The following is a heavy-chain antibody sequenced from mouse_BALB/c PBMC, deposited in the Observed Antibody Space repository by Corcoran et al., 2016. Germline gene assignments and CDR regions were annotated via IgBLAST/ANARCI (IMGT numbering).Heavy chain of an antibody. D-gene: IGHD2-3*01. CDR2: INTNTGEP. J-gene: IGHJ4*01. CDR3: TDGSYYYGLDY. CDR1: GYTFTKYG. Sequence: QIQLVQSGPELKKPGETVKISCRASGYTFTKYGINWVKQAPGKGIKWMGWINTNTGEPTYADDFKGRIAFSLETSASTAYLQINNLKNEDTATYFCTDGSYYYGLDYWGQGTSVTVSS. V-gene: IGHV9-3-1*01.